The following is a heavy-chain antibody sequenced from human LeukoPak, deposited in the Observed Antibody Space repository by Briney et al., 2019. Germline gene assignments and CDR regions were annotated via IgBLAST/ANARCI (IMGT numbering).Heavy chain of an antibody. D-gene: IGHD3-9*01. Sequence: GGSLRLSCAASGFTFSSYAMTWVRQAPGKGLEWVSAISGSGGSTYYADSVKGRFTISRDNSKNTLYLQMNSLRAEDTAVYYCYTPFDWLSLHYWGQGTLVTVSS. CDR1: GFTFSSYA. CDR3: YTPFDWLSLHY. V-gene: IGHV3-23*01. CDR2: ISGSGGST. J-gene: IGHJ4*02.